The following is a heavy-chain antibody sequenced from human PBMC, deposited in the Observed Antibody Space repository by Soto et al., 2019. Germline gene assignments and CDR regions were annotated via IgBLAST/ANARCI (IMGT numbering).Heavy chain of an antibody. V-gene: IGHV3-33*01. CDR1: GFTFSSYG. D-gene: IGHD6-13*01. J-gene: IGHJ4*02. Sequence: QVQLVESGGGVVQPGRSLRLSCAASGFTFSSYGMHWVRQAPGKGLEWVAVIWYDGSNKYYADSVKGRFTISRDNSKNTLYLQMNSLRAEDTAVYYCARVAIGAAAGTNDYWGQGTLVTVSS. CDR3: ARVAIGAAAGTNDY. CDR2: IWYDGSNK.